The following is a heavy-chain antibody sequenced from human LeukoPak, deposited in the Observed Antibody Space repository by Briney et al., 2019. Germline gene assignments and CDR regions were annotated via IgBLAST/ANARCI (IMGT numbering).Heavy chain of an antibody. J-gene: IGHJ4*02. Sequence: GGSLRLSCAASGFTVSRNYMSWVRQAPGKGLEWVSVIYSGGSTYYADSVKGRFTISRDNSKNTLYLQMNSLRAEDTAVYYCARDHCSGGSCYSDYWGQGTLVTVSS. V-gene: IGHV3-53*01. CDR2: IYSGGST. D-gene: IGHD2-15*01. CDR1: GFTVSRNY. CDR3: ARDHCSGGSCYSDY.